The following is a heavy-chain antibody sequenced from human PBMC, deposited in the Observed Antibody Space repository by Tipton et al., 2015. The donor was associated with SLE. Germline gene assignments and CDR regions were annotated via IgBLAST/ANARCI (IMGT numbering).Heavy chain of an antibody. Sequence: TLSLTCTVSGGYISSYYWNWLRQPAGKGLEWLGRIYSSGSTIYNPSLNNRLTMSVDTSRNQFSLKLSSVTAADTAVYYCARQRGYNYGLYNWFDPWGQGTLVTVSS. CDR1: GGYISSYY. J-gene: IGHJ5*02. CDR3: ARQRGYNYGLYNWFDP. V-gene: IGHV4-4*07. CDR2: IYSSGST. D-gene: IGHD3/OR15-3a*01.